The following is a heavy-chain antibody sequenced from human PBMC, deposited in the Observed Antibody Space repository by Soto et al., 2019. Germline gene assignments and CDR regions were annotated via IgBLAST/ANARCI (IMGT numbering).Heavy chain of an antibody. J-gene: IGHJ6*03. Sequence: QVQLQESGPGLVKPSGTLSLTCTVSGDSISTYYWSWIRQSPGKGLEWIGYVYYSGSTSYNPSLKSRLTISVDTSKNQFSLRLSSVTAADTAVYYCAVCRRFYYMDVWGKGTTVTVSS. V-gene: IGHV4-59*01. CDR1: GDSISTYY. CDR3: AVCRRFYYMDV. D-gene: IGHD4-17*01. CDR2: VYYSGST.